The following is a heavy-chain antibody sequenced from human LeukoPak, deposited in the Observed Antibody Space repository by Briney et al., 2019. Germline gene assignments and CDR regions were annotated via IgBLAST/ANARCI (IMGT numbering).Heavy chain of an antibody. CDR2: ISGSGGST. Sequence: AGGSLRLSCAASGFTFSSYAMSWVRQAPGKGLEWVSAISGSGGSTYYADSVKGRFTISRDNSKNTLYLQVNSLRAEDTAVYYCAKVGAGYCSGGTCYCDYWGQGTLVTVS. J-gene: IGHJ4*02. D-gene: IGHD2-15*01. CDR1: GFTFSSYA. V-gene: IGHV3-23*01. CDR3: AKVGAGYCSGGTCYCDY.